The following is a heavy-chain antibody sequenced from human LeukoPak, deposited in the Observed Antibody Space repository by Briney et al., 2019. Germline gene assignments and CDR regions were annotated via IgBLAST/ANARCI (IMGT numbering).Heavy chain of an antibody. CDR3: ARAALPGFDP. V-gene: IGHV1-69*13. CDR1: GGTFSSYA. J-gene: IGHJ5*02. Sequence: VASVKVSCKASGGTFSSYAISWVRQAPGQGLEWMGGIIPIFGTANYAQKFQGRVTITADESTSTAYMELSSLRSEDTAVYYCARAALPGFDPWGQGTLVTVSS. CDR2: IIPIFGTA.